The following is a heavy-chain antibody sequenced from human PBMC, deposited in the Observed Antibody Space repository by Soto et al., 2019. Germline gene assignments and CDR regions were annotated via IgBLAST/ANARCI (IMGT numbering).Heavy chain of an antibody. CDR2: ISYDGSNK. CDR3: ARAYYDFWSGPDYYYYYGMDV. V-gene: IGHV3-30-3*01. Sequence: PGGSLRLSCAASGFTFSSYAMHWVRQAPGKGLEWVAVISYDGSNKYYADSVKGRFTISRDNSKNTLYLQMSSLRAEDTAVYYCARAYYDFWSGPDYYYYYGMDVWGQGTTVTVSS. D-gene: IGHD3-3*01. J-gene: IGHJ6*02. CDR1: GFTFSSYA.